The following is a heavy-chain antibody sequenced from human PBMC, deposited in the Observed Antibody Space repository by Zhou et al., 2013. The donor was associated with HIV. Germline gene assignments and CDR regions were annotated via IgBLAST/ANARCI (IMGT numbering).Heavy chain of an antibody. CDR2: MNPKSGNT. CDR3: AIKLAEGLFDY. Sequence: QVQLVQSGAEVKKPGASVKVSCKASGYTFTTSDIHWVRQASGQGLEWMAWMNPKSGNTGYAQKFQGRVTLSRNTSISTGYMELSSLTSEDTAIYYCAIKLAEGLFDYWGQGTLVTVSS. V-gene: IGHV1-8*01. J-gene: IGHJ4*02. D-gene: IGHD1-1*01. CDR1: GYTFTTSD.